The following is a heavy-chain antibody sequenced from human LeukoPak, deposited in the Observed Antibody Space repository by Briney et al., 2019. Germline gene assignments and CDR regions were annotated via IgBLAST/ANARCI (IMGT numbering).Heavy chain of an antibody. Sequence: GGSLRLSCAASGSTFSSYWMSWVRQAPGKGLEWVANIKQDGSEKYYVDSVKGRFTISRNNAKNTLYLQMNSLRAEDTAVYYCAKGSRDSSGWYRDYWGQGTLVTVSS. CDR2: IKQDGSEK. CDR1: GSTFSSYW. D-gene: IGHD6-19*01. V-gene: IGHV3-7*03. CDR3: AKGSRDSSGWYRDY. J-gene: IGHJ4*02.